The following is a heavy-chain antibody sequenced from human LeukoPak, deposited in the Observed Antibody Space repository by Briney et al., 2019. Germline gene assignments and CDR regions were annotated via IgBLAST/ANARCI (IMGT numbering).Heavy chain of an antibody. Sequence: HAGGSLRLSCAASGFTFSSYAMHWVRQAPGKGLEWVAVISYDGSNKYYADSVKGRFTISRDNSKNKLYLQMNSLRAEDTAIYYCAKDWDWELLIFDYWGQGTLVTVSS. D-gene: IGHD1-26*01. CDR1: GFTFSSYA. CDR2: ISYDGSNK. J-gene: IGHJ4*02. V-gene: IGHV3-30*04. CDR3: AKDWDWELLIFDY.